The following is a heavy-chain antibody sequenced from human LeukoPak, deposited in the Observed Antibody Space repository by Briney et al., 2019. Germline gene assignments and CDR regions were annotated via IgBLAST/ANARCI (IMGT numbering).Heavy chain of an antibody. D-gene: IGHD3-10*01. J-gene: IGHJ3*02. CDR1: GGSISSGSYY. CDR3: ARMSLTFGELLEGAFDI. Sequence: PSETLSLTCTVSGGSISSGSYYWNWIRQPAGKGLEWIGRIYTTGSTTGSTTYNPSLKSRVTISVDRSKNQFSLKLSSVTAADTAVYYCARMSLTFGELLEGAFDIWGQGTMVTVSS. V-gene: IGHV4-61*02. CDR2: IYTTGSTTGST.